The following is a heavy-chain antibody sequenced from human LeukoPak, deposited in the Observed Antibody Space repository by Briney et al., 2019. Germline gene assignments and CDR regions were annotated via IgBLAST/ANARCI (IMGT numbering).Heavy chain of an antibody. CDR3: ARHLQVVRGALTNNWFDP. Sequence: SETLSLTCTVSGGSISSYYWSWIRQPPGKGLEWIGYIYYSGSTNYNPSLKSRVTISVDTSKNQFSLRLSSVTAADTAVYYCARHLQVVRGALTNNWFDPWGQGTLVTVSS. D-gene: IGHD3-10*02. CDR1: GGSISSYY. CDR2: IYYSGST. J-gene: IGHJ5*02. V-gene: IGHV4-59*08.